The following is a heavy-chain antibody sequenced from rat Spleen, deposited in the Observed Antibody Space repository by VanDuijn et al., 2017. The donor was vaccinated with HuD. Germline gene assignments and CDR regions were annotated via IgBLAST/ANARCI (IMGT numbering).Heavy chain of an antibody. V-gene: IGHV2-63*01. CDR1: GFSLTTYS. CDR2: MWYDGDT. D-gene: IGHD1-12*01. J-gene: IGHJ2*01. Sequence: QVQLKESGPGLVQPSQTLSLTCTVSGFSLTTYSVSWVRQPSGKGPEWLGKMWYDGDTTYNSTLKTRLSFSRDTSKNQVVLKMNSLGREDTVTYYCTRETGNGYEGYYSDYWGQGVMVTVSS. CDR3: TRETGNGYEGYYSDY.